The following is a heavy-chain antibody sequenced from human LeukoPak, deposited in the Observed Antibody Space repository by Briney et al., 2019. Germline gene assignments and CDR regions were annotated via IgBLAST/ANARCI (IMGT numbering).Heavy chain of an antibody. D-gene: IGHD6-19*01. CDR2: IFTSGTT. CDR1: GGSISSSY. J-gene: IGHJ5*02. CDR3: ARDFGFGSA. V-gene: IGHV4-4*07. Sequence: SETLSLTCTVSGGSISSSYWSWIRQPAGKGLGWIGRIFTSGTTEYNPSLKSRVTMSVDTSKNQFSLKLTSVTAADTAVYYCARDFGFGSAWGQGALVSVSS.